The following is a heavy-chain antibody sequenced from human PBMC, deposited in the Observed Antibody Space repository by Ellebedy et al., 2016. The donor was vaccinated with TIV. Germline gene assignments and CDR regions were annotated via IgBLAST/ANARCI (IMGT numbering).Heavy chain of an antibody. J-gene: IGHJ6*02. CDR1: RGSFSGYQ. CDR3: ARVSPSGDDSFTAYFHDAMDV. CDR2: MKHIGST. V-gene: IGHV4-34*01. D-gene: IGHD2/OR15-2a*01. Sequence: SETLSLXXAVFRGSFSGYQWSWIRQPPGKGLAWIGDMKHIGSTNYNPSLPSRVTISVDRSKNQFSLKMTSLTVAGTAVYYRARVSPSGDDSFTAYFHDAMDVWGQGTTVLVSS.